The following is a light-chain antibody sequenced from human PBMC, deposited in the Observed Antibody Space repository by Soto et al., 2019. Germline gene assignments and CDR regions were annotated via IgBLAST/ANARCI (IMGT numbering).Light chain of an antibody. CDR3: QQCGISTWP. J-gene: IGKJ1*01. V-gene: IGKV3-20*01. Sequence: EIVLTQSPGILSLSPGERATLSCRASQPVSSSYLAWYQQKPGPAPRLLIYGASTSATVIPDRCSGSGSGSDLTLTSSKLEHEAVAEYHCQQCGISTWPFGQGTKLDIK. CDR1: QPVSSSY. CDR2: GAS.